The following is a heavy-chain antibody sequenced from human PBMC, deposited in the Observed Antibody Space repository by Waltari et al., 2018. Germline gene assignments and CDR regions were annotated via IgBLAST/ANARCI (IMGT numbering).Heavy chain of an antibody. CDR1: GGSFSGYY. D-gene: IGHD1-7*01. Sequence: QVQLQQWGAGLLKPSETLSLTCAVYGGSFSGYYWSWIRQPPGKGREWSGEINHRGSTNYNPSLKSRVTRSGDTTKNQFSLKLSSVTAAVTAVYYCARKRLYNWNYVSYYYYGMDVWGQGTTVTVSS. J-gene: IGHJ6*02. V-gene: IGHV4-34*01. CDR3: ARKRLYNWNYVSYYYYGMDV. CDR2: INHRGST.